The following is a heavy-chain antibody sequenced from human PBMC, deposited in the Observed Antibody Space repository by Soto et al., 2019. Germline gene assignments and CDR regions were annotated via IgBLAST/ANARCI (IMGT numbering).Heavy chain of an antibody. CDR1: GFTFSSYG. CDR2: ISYDGSNK. V-gene: IGHV3-30*18. Sequence: GGSLRLSCAASGFTFSSYGMHWVRQAPGKGLEWVAVISYDGSNKYYADSVKGRFTISRDNSKNTLYLQMNSLRAEDTAVYYCAKVDITIFGVVRASYGMDVWGQGTTVTVSS. J-gene: IGHJ6*02. D-gene: IGHD3-3*01. CDR3: AKVDITIFGVVRASYGMDV.